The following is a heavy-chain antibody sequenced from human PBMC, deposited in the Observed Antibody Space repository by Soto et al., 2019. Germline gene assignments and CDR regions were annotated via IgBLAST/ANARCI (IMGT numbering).Heavy chain of an antibody. Sequence: ASVKVSCTASGDTLSSFAFSWVRQAPGQGLEWMGIINPSGGSTSYAQKFQGRVTMTRDTSTSTVYMELSSLRSEDTAVYYCAGGEDTAMVYYDYWGQGTLVTVSS. J-gene: IGHJ4*02. V-gene: IGHV1-46*01. CDR2: INPSGGST. CDR1: GDTLSSFA. D-gene: IGHD5-18*01. CDR3: AGGEDTAMVYYDY.